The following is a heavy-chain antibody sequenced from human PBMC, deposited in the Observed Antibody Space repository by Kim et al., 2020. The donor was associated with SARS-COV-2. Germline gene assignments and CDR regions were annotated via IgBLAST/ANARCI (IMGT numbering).Heavy chain of an antibody. D-gene: IGHD2-8*01. CDR1: GYSFTTYW. Sequence: GESLKISCKGSGYSFTTYWITWVRQMPGKGLEWMGRIDPSDSYTNYSPSFQGHVTISADKSISTAYLQWRSLKASDSAIYYCARHDRQTKRGGHGYYAMDVWGQGTTVTVSS. J-gene: IGHJ6*02. CDR3: ARHDRQTKRGGHGYYAMDV. CDR2: IDPSDSYT. V-gene: IGHV5-10-1*01.